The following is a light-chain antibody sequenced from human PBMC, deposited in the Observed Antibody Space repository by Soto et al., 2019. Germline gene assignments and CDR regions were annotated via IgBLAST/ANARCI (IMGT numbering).Light chain of an antibody. CDR1: SSDIGGYNY. CDR3: SSYAGSDTIV. CDR2: EVT. Sequence: QSVLTQPPSASGSPGQSVTISCTGASSDIGGYNYVSWYQQHPGQVPKLIIYEVTKRPSGVPGRFSGSKSGNTASLTVSGLQAEDEGDYYCSSYAGSDTIVFGGGTRSPS. J-gene: IGLJ1*01. V-gene: IGLV2-8*01.